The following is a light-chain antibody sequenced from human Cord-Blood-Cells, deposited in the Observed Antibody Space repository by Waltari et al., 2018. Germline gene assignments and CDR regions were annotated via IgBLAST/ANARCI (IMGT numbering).Light chain of an antibody. CDR3: QQCYSTPRT. CDR2: AAS. J-gene: IGKJ1*01. CDR1: QSISSY. Sequence: DIQMTQSPSSLSASVGDRVTITCRASQSISSYLNWYQQKPGNAPKLLIYAASSLQSGVQSRFSGSGSGTDFTLTISSLQPEDFATYYCQQCYSTPRTFVQGTKVEIK. V-gene: IGKV1-39*01.